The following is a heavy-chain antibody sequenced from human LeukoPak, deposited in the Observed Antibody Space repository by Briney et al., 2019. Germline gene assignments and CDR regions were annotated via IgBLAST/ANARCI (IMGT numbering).Heavy chain of an antibody. V-gene: IGHV3-74*01. CDR1: GFTFSSYW. J-gene: IGHJ4*02. CDR2: INSDGSST. D-gene: IGHD4/OR15-4a*01. Sequence: GGSLRLSCAASGFTFSSYWMHWVRQAPGKGLVWVSRINSDGSSTSYADSVKGRFTISRDNAKNTLYLQMNSLRAEDTAVYYCAREAANGQFDYWGQGTLVTVSS. CDR3: AREAANGQFDY.